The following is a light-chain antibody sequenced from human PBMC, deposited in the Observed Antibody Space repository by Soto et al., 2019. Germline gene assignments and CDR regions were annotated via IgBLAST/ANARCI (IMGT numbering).Light chain of an antibody. J-gene: IGLJ1*01. V-gene: IGLV2-14*01. CDR3: SSYTSSSTPWV. Sequence: QSALTQPASVSGSPGQSITISCTGTSSEVGTYNYVSWYQQHPGQAPKLMIYEVSNRPSGVSNRFSGSKSGNTASLTISGLQGEDEAGYYCSSYTSSSTPWVFGNGTNLTVL. CDR2: EVS. CDR1: SSEVGTYNY.